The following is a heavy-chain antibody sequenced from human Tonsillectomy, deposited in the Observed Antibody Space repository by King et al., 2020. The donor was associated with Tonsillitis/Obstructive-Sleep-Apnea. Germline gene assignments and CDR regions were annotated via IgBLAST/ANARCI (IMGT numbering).Heavy chain of an antibody. J-gene: IGHJ6*02. Sequence: VQLVESGAEVKKPGESLRISCKGSGYSFTSYCISWVRQMSGKGLEWMGRIDPSDSYTNYSPSFQGHVIISVDKSISTAYLQWSSLKASDTARYYCVQVISNYYYYGMDVWGQGTTVTVSS. CDR2: IDPSDSYT. V-gene: IGHV5-10-1*03. D-gene: IGHD3-22*01. CDR1: GYSFTSYC. CDR3: VQVISNYYYYGMDV.